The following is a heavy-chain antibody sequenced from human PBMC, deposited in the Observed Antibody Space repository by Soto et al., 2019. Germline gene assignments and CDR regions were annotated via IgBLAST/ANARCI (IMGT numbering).Heavy chain of an antibody. V-gene: IGHV3-23*01. J-gene: IGHJ4*02. CDR3: AKERSSGWSFDY. CDR2: ISGSGDST. Sequence: EVQLLESGGGLVQPGGSLRLSCAASGFTFSTYAMNWVRQAPGKGLEWVSGISGSGDSTDYADSVKGRFTVSRDNSKNTLYLQMNSLRAEDTAVFYCAKERSSGWSFDYWGQGTLVTVSS. CDR1: GFTFSTYA. D-gene: IGHD6-19*01.